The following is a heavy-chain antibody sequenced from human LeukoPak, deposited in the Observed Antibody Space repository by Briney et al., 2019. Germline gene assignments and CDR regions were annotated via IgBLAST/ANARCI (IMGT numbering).Heavy chain of an antibody. V-gene: IGHV4-4*07. D-gene: IGHD2-2*01. CDR2: IYTSGST. CDR1: GGSTSSYY. J-gene: IGHJ5*02. CDR3: ARDPSGYCSSTSCLNWFDP. Sequence: SETLSLTCTVSGGSTSSYYWSWIRQPAGKGLEWIGRIYTSGSTNYNPSLKSRVTMSVDTSKNQFSLKLSSVTAADTAVYYCARDPSGYCSSTSCLNWFDPWGQGTLVTVSS.